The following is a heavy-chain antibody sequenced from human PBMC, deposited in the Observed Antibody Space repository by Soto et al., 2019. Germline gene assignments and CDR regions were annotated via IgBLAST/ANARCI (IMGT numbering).Heavy chain of an antibody. CDR3: AKELQQLALAFDY. D-gene: IGHD6-13*01. Sequence: PGGSLRLSCAASGFTFSSYGMHWVRQAPGKGLEWVAVISYDGSNKYYADSVKGRFTISRDNSKNTLYLQMNSLRAEDTAVYYCAKELQQLALAFDYWGQGTLVTVSS. J-gene: IGHJ4*02. CDR2: ISYDGSNK. CDR1: GFTFSSYG. V-gene: IGHV3-30*18.